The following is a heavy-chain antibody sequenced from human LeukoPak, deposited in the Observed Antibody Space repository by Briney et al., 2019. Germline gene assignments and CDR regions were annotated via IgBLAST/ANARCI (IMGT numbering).Heavy chain of an antibody. CDR2: IYYSGST. V-gene: IGHV4-59*01. CDR1: GGSIRSYY. CDR3: ARGGGVGYYYYYMDV. D-gene: IGHD2-8*01. Sequence: SETLSLTCTVSGGSIRSYYWSWIRQPPGKGLEWIGYIYYSGSTKYNPSLKSRVTISIDTSKNQFSLKLSSVTAADTAVYYCARGGGVGYYYYYMDVWGKGTTVTISS. J-gene: IGHJ6*03.